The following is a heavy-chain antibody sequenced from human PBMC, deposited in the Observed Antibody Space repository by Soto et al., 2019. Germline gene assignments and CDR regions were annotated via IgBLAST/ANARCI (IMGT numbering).Heavy chain of an antibody. Sequence: QVQLVESGGGVVQPGRSLRLSCAASGFTFSSYGMHWVRQAPGKGLEWVAVISYDGSNKYYADSVKGRFTISRDNSKNPLYLQMNSRRAEDTAVYYCAKDRRSSWYYFDYWGQGPLVTVSS. J-gene: IGHJ4*02. CDR1: GFTFSSYG. CDR2: ISYDGSNK. V-gene: IGHV3-30*18. CDR3: AKDRRSSWYYFDY. D-gene: IGHD6-13*01.